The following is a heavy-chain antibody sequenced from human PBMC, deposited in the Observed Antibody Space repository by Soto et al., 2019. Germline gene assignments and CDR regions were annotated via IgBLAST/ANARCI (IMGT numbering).Heavy chain of an antibody. CDR2: IYDSGTT. CDR3: ARSPQYYTPGSSPFDY. Sequence: PSETLSLTCVVSAYVIESGHYWGWVRQPGGKGLEWVGSIYDSGTTYYNPSLRSRVTISADTSKNQFSLSLTSVTAADTAVYYSARSPQYYTPGSSPFDYWGPGTMVTVSS. D-gene: IGHD3-3*01. J-gene: IGHJ4*03. CDR1: AYVIESGHY. V-gene: IGHV4-38-2*01.